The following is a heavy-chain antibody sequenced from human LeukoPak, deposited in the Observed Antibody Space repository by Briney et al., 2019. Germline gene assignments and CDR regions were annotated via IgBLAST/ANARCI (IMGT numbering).Heavy chain of an antibody. Sequence: GEALKISCKGSGYSFAFYWIGWVRQMPGKGLEWMGIIYPGDSDTRYSPSFQGQVTISADKSINTAYLQWSSLKASDTAIYYCARRGEAMDPFDYWGQGTLVTVSS. CDR3: ARRGEAMDPFDY. CDR1: GYSFAFYW. V-gene: IGHV5-51*01. CDR2: IYPGDSDT. J-gene: IGHJ4*02. D-gene: IGHD5-18*01.